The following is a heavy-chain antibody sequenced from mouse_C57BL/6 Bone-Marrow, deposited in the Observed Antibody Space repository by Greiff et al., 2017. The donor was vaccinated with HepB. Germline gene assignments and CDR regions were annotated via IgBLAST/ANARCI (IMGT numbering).Heavy chain of an antibody. Sequence: DVKLQESGPGLVKPSQSLSLTCSVTGYSITSGYYWNWIRQFPGNKLEWMGYISYDGSNNYNPSLKNRISITRDTSKNQFFLKLNSVTTEDTATYYCARVGWLRRRDWYFDVWGTGTTVTVSS. D-gene: IGHD2-2*01. V-gene: IGHV3-6*01. CDR3: ARVGWLRRRDWYFDV. CDR2: ISYDGSN. CDR1: GYSITSGYY. J-gene: IGHJ1*03.